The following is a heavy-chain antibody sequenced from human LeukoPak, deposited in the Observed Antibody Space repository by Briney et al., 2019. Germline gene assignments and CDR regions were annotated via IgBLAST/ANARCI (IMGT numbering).Heavy chain of an antibody. CDR1: GFTFSNYW. Sequence: GGSLRLSCAASGFTFSNYWMHWVRQAPGKGLEWVAVISYDGSNKYYADSVKGRFTISRDNSKNTLYLQMNSLRAEDTAVYYCARPGQEGAFDIWGQGTMVTVSS. J-gene: IGHJ3*02. CDR3: ARPGQEGAFDI. V-gene: IGHV3-30-3*01. CDR2: ISYDGSNK.